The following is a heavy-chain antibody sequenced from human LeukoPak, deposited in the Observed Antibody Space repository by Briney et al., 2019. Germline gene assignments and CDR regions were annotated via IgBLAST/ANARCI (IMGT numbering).Heavy chain of an antibody. Sequence: GGSLRLSCAASGFTFSSYWMHWVRQAPGKGLGSVSRINSDGSSTSYADSVKGRFTISRDNAKNTLYLQMNSLRAEDTAVYYCARDSSGWSLYYFDYWGQGTLVTASS. J-gene: IGHJ4*02. CDR3: ARDSSGWSLYYFDY. CDR1: GFTFSSYW. D-gene: IGHD6-19*01. CDR2: INSDGSST. V-gene: IGHV3-74*01.